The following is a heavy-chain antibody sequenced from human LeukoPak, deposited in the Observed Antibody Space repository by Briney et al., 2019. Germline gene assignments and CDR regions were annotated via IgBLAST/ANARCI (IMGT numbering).Heavy chain of an antibody. D-gene: IGHD1-26*01. V-gene: IGHV1-8*01. Sequence: ASVKVSCKASGYTFTSFDIFWVRQATGQGLEWMGWMNPNSGNTGYAQKFQGRVTITRNTSLSTAYMELSSLRSEDTAVYYCARGSLGAKRNHWFDPWGQGTLVTVSS. CDR3: ARGSLGAKRNHWFDP. CDR2: MNPNSGNT. J-gene: IGHJ5*02. CDR1: GYTFTSFD.